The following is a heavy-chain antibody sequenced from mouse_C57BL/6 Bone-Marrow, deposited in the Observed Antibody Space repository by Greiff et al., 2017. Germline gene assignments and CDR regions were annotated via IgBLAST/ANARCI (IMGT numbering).Heavy chain of an antibody. D-gene: IGHD1-1*01. V-gene: IGHV5-9*01. CDR2: ISGGGGNT. Sequence: DVKLVESGGGLVKPGGSLKLSCAASGFTFSSYTMSWVRQTPEKRLEWVATISGGGGNTYYPDSVKGRFTISRDNAKNTLYLQMSSLRSEDTALYYCARPPLYYYGSSSFAYWGQGTLVTVSA. J-gene: IGHJ3*01. CDR1: GFTFSSYT. CDR3: ARPPLYYYGSSSFAY.